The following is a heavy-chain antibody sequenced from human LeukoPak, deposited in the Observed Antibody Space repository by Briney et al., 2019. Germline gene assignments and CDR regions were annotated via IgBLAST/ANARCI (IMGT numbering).Heavy chain of an antibody. CDR3: AKAPSGSYLNAFHI. J-gene: IGHJ3*02. V-gene: IGHV3-48*01. D-gene: IGHD1-26*01. CDR2: FSISSTI. CDR1: GFTVTSYS. Sequence: GGSLRLSCAISGFTVTSYSMNWVRQAPGKGLEWVSCFSISSTIYYADSVKGRFTISRDNSKNTLYLQMNSLRAEDTAVHYCAKAPSGSYLNAFHIWGQGTMVTVSS.